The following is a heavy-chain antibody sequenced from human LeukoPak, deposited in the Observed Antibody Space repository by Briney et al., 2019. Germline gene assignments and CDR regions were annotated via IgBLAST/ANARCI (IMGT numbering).Heavy chain of an antibody. CDR3: ARQHPIYDSSGYDDY. Sequence: KPSETQSLTCTVSGGSISISSYYWGWLRQPPGKGQEWIGGIFYSGSTYYNPSLKSRVTISVDTSKNQFSLKLSSVTAADTAVYYCARQHPIYDSSGYDDYWGQGTLVTVSS. J-gene: IGHJ4*02. CDR1: GGSISISSYY. CDR2: IFYSGST. V-gene: IGHV4-39*01. D-gene: IGHD3-22*01.